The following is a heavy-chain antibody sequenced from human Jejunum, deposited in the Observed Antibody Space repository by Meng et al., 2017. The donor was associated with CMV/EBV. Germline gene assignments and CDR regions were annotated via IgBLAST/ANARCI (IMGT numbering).Heavy chain of an antibody. Sequence: AEYSFTSYYIHWVRLAPGQGPEWMGLMNPSGGYTSYAQKFEGRLTMTADTSTSTIYMDVTRLTSEDTATYYCARRSATSTHFYFDSWGQGTLVTVSS. CDR1: EYSFTSYY. D-gene: IGHD3-3*02. J-gene: IGHJ4*02. CDR2: MNPSGGYT. CDR3: ARRSATSTHFYFDS. V-gene: IGHV1-46*01.